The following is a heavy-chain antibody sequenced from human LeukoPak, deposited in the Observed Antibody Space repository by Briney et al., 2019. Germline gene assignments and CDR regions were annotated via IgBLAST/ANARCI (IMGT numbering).Heavy chain of an antibody. V-gene: IGHV4-34*01. J-gene: IGHJ4*02. CDR1: GGSFSVYY. CDR2: INHSGST. CDR3: ARTQYSSSWSIDY. D-gene: IGHD6-13*01. Sequence: SDTLCLTRAVYGGSFSVYYWSWTRPPPGKGREWIGKINHSGSTNYNPSLKSRVTISVVTSKNQFSLKLSSVTAADTAVYYCARTQYSSSWSIDYWGQGTLVTVSS.